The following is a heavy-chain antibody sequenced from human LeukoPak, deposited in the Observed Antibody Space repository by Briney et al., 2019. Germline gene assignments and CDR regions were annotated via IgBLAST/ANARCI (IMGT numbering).Heavy chain of an antibody. CDR1: GGSISNYY. D-gene: IGHD3-3*01. Sequence: PSETLSLTCTVSGGSISNYYWSWIRQPAGKGLEWIGRIYTSGSTNYNPSLKSRVTMSVDTSKNQFSLKLSSVTAADTAVYYCAYYDFWSGYFNWGQGTLVTVSS. V-gene: IGHV4-4*07. CDR3: AYYDFWSGYFN. J-gene: IGHJ4*02. CDR2: IYTSGST.